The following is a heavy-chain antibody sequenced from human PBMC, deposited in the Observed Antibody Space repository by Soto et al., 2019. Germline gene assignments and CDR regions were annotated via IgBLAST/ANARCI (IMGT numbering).Heavy chain of an antibody. J-gene: IGHJ5*02. CDR3: ARDVVDARNWFDP. Sequence: ASVKVSCKASGYTFTSYGFSWVRQAPGQELEGMGWISAYNGNKNKAQKLQGRVTMTTDTTTRTAYMELRSLRSDETAVYYCARDVVDARNWFDPWGQGTLVTVSS. V-gene: IGHV1-18*04. CDR2: ISAYNGNK. CDR1: GYTFTSYG. D-gene: IGHD2-15*01.